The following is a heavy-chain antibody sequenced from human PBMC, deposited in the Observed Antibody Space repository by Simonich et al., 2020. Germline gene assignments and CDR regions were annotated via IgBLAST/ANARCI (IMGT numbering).Heavy chain of an antibody. J-gene: IGHJ3*02. CDR1: GGSISSSSYY. CDR2: IYYSGST. CDR3: ARHAGFAFDI. V-gene: IGHV4-39*01. Sequence: QLQLQESGPGLVKPSETLSLTCTVSGGSISSSSYYWGWIRQPPGKGREWSGSIYYSGSTYYNPSLKSRVTISVDTSKNQFSLKLSSVTAADTAVYYCARHAGFAFDIWGQGTMVTVSS. D-gene: IGHD6-13*01.